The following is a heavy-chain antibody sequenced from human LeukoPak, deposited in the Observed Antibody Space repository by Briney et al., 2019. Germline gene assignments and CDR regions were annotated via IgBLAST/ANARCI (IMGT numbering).Heavy chain of an antibody. CDR3: AKPYSSSWYNWFDP. CDR2: ISGSGGST. D-gene: IGHD6-13*01. J-gene: IGHJ5*02. V-gene: IGHV3-23*01. Sequence: PGGSLRLSCAASGFTFSSYAMSWVRQAPGRGLEWVSAISGSGGSTYYADSVKGRFTISRDNSKNTLYLQMNSLRAEDTAVYYCAKPYSSSWYNWFDPWGQGTLVTVSS. CDR1: GFTFSSYA.